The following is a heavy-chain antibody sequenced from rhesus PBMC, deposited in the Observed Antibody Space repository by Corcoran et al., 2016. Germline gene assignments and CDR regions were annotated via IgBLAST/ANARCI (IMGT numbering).Heavy chain of an antibody. J-gene: IGHJ4*01. D-gene: IGHD4-29*01. CDR3: TYGSSYGY. Sequence: EVQLVESGGGLVQPGGSLRLSCAASGFTFSDYAMDWVRQAPGKGLECVGFIRSKAYGRTAEYAASVKGRFTISRDDSKNTAYLQMSSLKTEDTAVYYCTYGSSYGYWGQGVLVTVSS. CDR2: IRSKAYGRTA. V-gene: IGHV3-153D*01. CDR1: GFTFSDYA.